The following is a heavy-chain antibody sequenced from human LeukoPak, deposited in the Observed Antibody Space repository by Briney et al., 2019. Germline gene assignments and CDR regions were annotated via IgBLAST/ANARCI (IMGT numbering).Heavy chain of an antibody. J-gene: IGHJ6*03. Sequence: LGASVKVSCKASGYIFTDYAIHWLRQAPGQRPEWMGWMNGGNGNTKYSQKFQGRITLIRDTSAATAYMELSSLRHDDLAVYYCARGRGTSGSNRDFYYYYYMDVWGKGTTVTVSS. V-gene: IGHV1-3*01. D-gene: IGHD2-15*01. CDR1: GYIFTDYA. CDR2: MNGGNGNT. CDR3: ARGRGTSGSNRDFYYYYYMDV.